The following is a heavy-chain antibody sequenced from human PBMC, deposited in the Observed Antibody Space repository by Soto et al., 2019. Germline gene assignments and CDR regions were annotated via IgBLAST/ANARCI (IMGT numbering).Heavy chain of an antibody. D-gene: IGHD6-13*01. J-gene: IGHJ3*01. Sequence: SETLSLTCTVSGGSISSYYWSWIRQPPGKGLEWIGYIYYSGSTNYNPSLKSRVTISVDTSKNQFSLKLSSVTAADTAVYYCARFWQQLVYGGGVFYLWGQGTMVTVSS. CDR3: ARFWQQLVYGGGVFYL. CDR1: GGSISSYY. V-gene: IGHV4-59*01. CDR2: IYYSGST.